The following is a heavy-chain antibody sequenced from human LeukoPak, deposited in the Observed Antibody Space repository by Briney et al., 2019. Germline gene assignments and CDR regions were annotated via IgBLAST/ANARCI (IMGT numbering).Heavy chain of an antibody. J-gene: IGHJ1*01. D-gene: IGHD6-13*01. Sequence: GASVKVSCKASGYIFTGYYMHWVRQAPGQGLERMGWINPKSGVTKYVQKFQGRVIMTTDTSISIAYMELSRLRSDDTAVYYCARDISSSWYNYFQHWGQGTLVTVSS. CDR2: INPKSGVT. CDR1: GYIFTGYY. CDR3: ARDISSSWYNYFQH. V-gene: IGHV1-2*02.